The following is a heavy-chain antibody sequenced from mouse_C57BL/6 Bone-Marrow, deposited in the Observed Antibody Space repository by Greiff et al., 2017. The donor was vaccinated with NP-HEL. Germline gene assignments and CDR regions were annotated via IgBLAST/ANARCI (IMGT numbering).Heavy chain of an antibody. CDR3: TRSLLWYSNYPAWFAY. J-gene: IGHJ3*01. V-gene: IGHV1-5*01. CDR2: IYPGNSDT. CDR1: GYTFSSYW. Sequence: EVQLQESGTVLARPGASVKMSCKTSGYTFSSYWMHWVKQRPGQGLEWIGAIYPGNSDTSYNQKFKGKAKLTAVTSASTAYMELSSLTNEDSAVYYGTRSLLWYSNYPAWFAYWGQGTLVTVSA. D-gene: IGHD2-5*01.